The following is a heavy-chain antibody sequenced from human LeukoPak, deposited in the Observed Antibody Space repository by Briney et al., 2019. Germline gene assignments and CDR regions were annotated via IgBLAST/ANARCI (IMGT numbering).Heavy chain of an antibody. CDR2: FDPEDGET. V-gene: IGHV1-24*01. D-gene: IGHD1-1*01. Sequence: GSSVKVSCKASGGTFSSYAISWVRQAPGQGLEWMGGFDPEDGETIYAQKFQGRVTMTEDTSTDTAYMELSSLRSEDTAVYYCATSPKDWNDGWFDPWGQGTLVTVSS. CDR3: ATSPKDWNDGWFDP. CDR1: GGTFSSYA. J-gene: IGHJ5*02.